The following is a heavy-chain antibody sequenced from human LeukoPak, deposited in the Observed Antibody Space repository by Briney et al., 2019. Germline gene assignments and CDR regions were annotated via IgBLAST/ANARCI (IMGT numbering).Heavy chain of an antibody. Sequence: GGSLRLSCAASGFTFSSYGMHWVRQAPGKGLEWVAVISYDGSNKYYADSVKGRFTISRDNSKNTLYLQMNSLRAEDTAVYYCAKLFGEPKTPTDYWGQGTLVTVSS. CDR2: ISYDGSNK. CDR3: AKLFGEPKTPTDY. D-gene: IGHD3-10*02. CDR1: GFTFSSYG. V-gene: IGHV3-30*18. J-gene: IGHJ4*02.